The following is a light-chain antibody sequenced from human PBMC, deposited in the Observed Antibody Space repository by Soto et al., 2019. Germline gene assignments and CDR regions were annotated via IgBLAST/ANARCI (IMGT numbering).Light chain of an antibody. Sequence: VMTQSPATLSVSPGERGTLSFWASETVATNLAWYQQKPGQAPRLLISGASTRAAGISDRFRGSGSGTDFTLTISRLEPQDFAVYYCQQYGGSSWTFGQGTKVDIK. V-gene: IGKV3-20*01. CDR2: GAS. CDR3: QQYGGSSWT. CDR1: ETVATN. J-gene: IGKJ1*01.